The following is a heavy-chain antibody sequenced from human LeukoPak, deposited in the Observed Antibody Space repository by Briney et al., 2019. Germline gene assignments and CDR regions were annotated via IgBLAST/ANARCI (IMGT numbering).Heavy chain of an antibody. J-gene: IGHJ4*02. Sequence: SETLSLTCAVYGGSFSGYYWSWIRQPPGKGLEWIGEINHSGSTNYNPSLKSRVTISVDTSKIQFSLKRSSVTAADTAVYYCARGQWFGESPPFDYWGQGTLVTVSS. D-gene: IGHD3-10*01. CDR2: INHSGST. CDR3: ARGQWFGESPPFDY. CDR1: GGSFSGYY. V-gene: IGHV4-34*01.